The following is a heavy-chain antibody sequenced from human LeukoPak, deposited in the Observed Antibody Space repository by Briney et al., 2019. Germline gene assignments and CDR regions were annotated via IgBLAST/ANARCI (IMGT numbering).Heavy chain of an antibody. V-gene: IGHV3-74*01. J-gene: IGHJ4*02. CDR1: GFTFSSYW. Sequence: GGSLRLSCTASGFTFSSYWMHWVRQVPGKGLVWVSRINSDGSDTSYADSVKGRLTISRDNAKNTLYLQMNSLRAEDTGIYYCVGGYDPHYWGQGTLVTVSS. CDR2: INSDGSDT. CDR3: VGGYDPHY. D-gene: IGHD2-8*02.